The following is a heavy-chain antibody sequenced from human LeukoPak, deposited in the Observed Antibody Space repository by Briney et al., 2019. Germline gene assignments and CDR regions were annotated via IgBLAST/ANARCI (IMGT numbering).Heavy chain of an antibody. V-gene: IGHV3-30*03. CDR2: ISYDGSNK. Sequence: PGGSLRLSCAASGFTFSSYGMHWVRQAPGKGLEWVAVISYDGSNKYYADSVKGRFTISRDNSKNTLYLQMNSLRAEDTAVYYCATEENYYDSSGYWGVFDYWGQGTLVTVSS. D-gene: IGHD3-22*01. CDR1: GFTFSSYG. J-gene: IGHJ4*02. CDR3: ATEENYYDSSGYWGVFDY.